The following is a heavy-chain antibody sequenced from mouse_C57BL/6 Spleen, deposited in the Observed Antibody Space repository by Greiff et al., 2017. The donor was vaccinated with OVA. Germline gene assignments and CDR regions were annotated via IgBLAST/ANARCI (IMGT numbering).Heavy chain of an antibody. CDR3: ARSPWMSHAMDY. J-gene: IGHJ4*01. CDR2: INPSNGCT. Sequence: QVQLKQPGTELVKPGASVKLSCKASGYTFTSYWMHWVKQRPGPGLAWIGNINPSNGCTNYNEKFKSKATLTVDKSSSTAYMQLSSLTSEDSAVFYCARSPWMSHAMDYWGQGTSVTVSS. V-gene: IGHV1-53*01. CDR1: GYTFTSYW.